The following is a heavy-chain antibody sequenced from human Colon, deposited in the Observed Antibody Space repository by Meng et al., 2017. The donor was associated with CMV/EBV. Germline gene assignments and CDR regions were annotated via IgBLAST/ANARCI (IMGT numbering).Heavy chain of an antibody. J-gene: IGHJ4*02. CDR3: ARQVRNDGRFDH. V-gene: IGHV3-66*02. CDR2: SYDGEST. CDR1: GLNVRTKY. D-gene: IGHD4-17*01. Sequence: GESLKISCAVSGLNVRTKYMSWVRQAPGKRLEWVAVSYDGESTNYADFAKGRFTISRDSSKNTVNLQMNSLRPEDTAVYYCARQVRNDGRFDHWGLGTLVTVSS.